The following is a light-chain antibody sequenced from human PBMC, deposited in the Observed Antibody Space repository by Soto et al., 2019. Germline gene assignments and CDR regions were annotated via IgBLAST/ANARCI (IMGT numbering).Light chain of an antibody. J-gene: IGKJ5*01. CDR2: GAS. Sequence: EIVMTQSPATLSVSPGERATLSCRASQSVSSNLAWYQQKPGQAPRLLIYGASTRATGIPARFSGSGSGTEFKLAISSLQSEDFAVFYCQQYDNWPITFGQGTRLEIK. V-gene: IGKV3-15*01. CDR3: QQYDNWPIT. CDR1: QSVSSN.